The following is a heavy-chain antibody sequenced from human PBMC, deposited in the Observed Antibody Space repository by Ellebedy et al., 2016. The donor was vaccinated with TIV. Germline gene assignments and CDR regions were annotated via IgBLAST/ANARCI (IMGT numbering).Heavy chain of an antibody. Sequence: GGSLRLXCAASGFTFSSYAMHWVRQAPGKGLEYVSAISTNGDNTYYADSVKGRFTISRDNSKNTLYLQMGSLRAEDMAVYYCARKSLLSLFFDYWGQGTLVTVSS. CDR2: ISTNGDNT. CDR3: ARKSLLSLFFDY. J-gene: IGHJ4*02. CDR1: GFTFSSYA. D-gene: IGHD2-2*01. V-gene: IGHV3-64*02.